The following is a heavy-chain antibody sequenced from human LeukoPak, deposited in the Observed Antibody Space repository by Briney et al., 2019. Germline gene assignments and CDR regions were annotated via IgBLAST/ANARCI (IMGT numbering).Heavy chain of an antibody. CDR1: GFTFTKYA. CDR2: IGGSGTKT. CDR3: AKTNYYDTTDDKPYTPHFDY. D-gene: IGHD3-22*01. J-gene: IGHJ4*01. V-gene: IGHV3-23*01. Sequence: GGSLRLSCAASGFTFTKYAMSWVRQAAGKGLEGVSAIGGSGTKTFYAESVKGRFTISRDNSSNILFLQMDSLRAEDTAMYYCAKTNYYDTTDDKPYTPHFDYWGHGALVTVSS.